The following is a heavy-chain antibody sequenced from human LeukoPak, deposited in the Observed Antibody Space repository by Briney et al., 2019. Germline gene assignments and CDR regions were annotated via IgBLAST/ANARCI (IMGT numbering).Heavy chain of an antibody. Sequence: PGGSLRLSCAASGFTFSSYAMSWVRQAPGKGLEWVSAISGSGGSTYYADSVKGRFTISRDNSKNTLYLQMNSLRAEDTAVYYCAKGKGAARREHGHDYWGQGTLLSVSS. J-gene: IGHJ4*02. CDR1: GFTFSSYA. CDR2: ISGSGGST. CDR3: AKGKGAARREHGHDY. V-gene: IGHV3-23*01. D-gene: IGHD6-6*01.